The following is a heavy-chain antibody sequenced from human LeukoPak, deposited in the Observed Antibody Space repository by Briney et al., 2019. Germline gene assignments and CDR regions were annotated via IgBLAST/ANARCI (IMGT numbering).Heavy chain of an antibody. Sequence: GGSLKISCKGSGYSFTNYWVGWVRQMPGKGLEWMGIIYPNNSGSRYSPSFRGQVTISVDRSITTAYLQWNSLKPSDTAMYYCALSSGAFDSAGYFDYWGQGTLVTVSS. J-gene: IGHJ4*02. CDR2: IYPNNSGS. D-gene: IGHD2-15*01. CDR3: ALSSGAFDSAGYFDY. V-gene: IGHV5-51*01. CDR1: GYSFTNYW.